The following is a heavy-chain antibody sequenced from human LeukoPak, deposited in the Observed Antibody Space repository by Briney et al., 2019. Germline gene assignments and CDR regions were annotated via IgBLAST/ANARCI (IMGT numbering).Heavy chain of an antibody. J-gene: IGHJ4*02. D-gene: IGHD3-22*01. V-gene: IGHV3-23*01. CDR2: ISGSCGST. Sequence: GGSLRLSCAASGFTFSSYGMSWVRQAPGKGLEWVSAISGSCGSTYYADSVKGRFTISRDNSKNTLYLQMNSLRAEDTAVYYCAKDLYDSSGYPDYWGQGTLVTVSS. CDR3: AKDLYDSSGYPDY. CDR1: GFTFSSYG.